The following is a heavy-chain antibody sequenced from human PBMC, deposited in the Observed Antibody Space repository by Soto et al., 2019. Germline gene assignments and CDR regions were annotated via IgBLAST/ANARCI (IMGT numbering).Heavy chain of an antibody. CDR2: ISSSSSTI. V-gene: IGHV3-48*02. D-gene: IGHD3-22*01. CDR3: ARGIVSSGYYYTRPGAAFDI. Sequence: GSLRLSCAASGFTFSSYSMNWVRQAPGKGLEWVSYISSSSSTIYYADSVKGRFAISRDNAKNSLYLQMNSLRDEDTAVYYCARGIVSSGYYYTRPGAAFDIWGQGTMVTVSS. J-gene: IGHJ3*02. CDR1: GFTFSSYS.